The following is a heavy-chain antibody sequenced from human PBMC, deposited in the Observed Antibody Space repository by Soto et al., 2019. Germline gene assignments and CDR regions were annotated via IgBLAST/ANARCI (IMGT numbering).Heavy chain of an antibody. CDR1: GGPISGYY. CDR2: IYYTGST. J-gene: IGHJ4*02. CDR3: ARDRPYSSSWYDY. D-gene: IGHD6-13*01. V-gene: IGHV4-59*01. Sequence: SETLSLTCTVSGGPISGYYWSWIRQPPGKRLEWIGYIYYTGSTNYNPSLRSRVTISIDTSKNQFSLQLSSVTAADTAVYYCARDRPYSSSWYDYWGQGTLVTVSS.